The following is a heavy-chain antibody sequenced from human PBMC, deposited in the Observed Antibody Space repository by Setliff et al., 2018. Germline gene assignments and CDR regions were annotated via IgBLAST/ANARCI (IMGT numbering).Heavy chain of an antibody. CDR2: IWDDGGNK. Sequence: GGSLRLSCSGSGFTFSSYRMHWVRQAPGKGLEWVAVIWDDGGNKYHADSVKGRFTISRDNSKNTLYLQMNSLRPEDTAVYYCARTCSGSGCYAGLESWGKGTMVTVSS. V-gene: IGHV3-33*08. CDR3: ARTCSGSGCYAGLES. J-gene: IGHJ3*01. CDR1: GFTFSSYR. D-gene: IGHD2-15*01.